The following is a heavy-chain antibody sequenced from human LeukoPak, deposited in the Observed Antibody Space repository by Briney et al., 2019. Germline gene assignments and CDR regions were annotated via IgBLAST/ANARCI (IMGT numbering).Heavy chain of an antibody. D-gene: IGHD3-22*01. J-gene: IGHJ3*02. Sequence: GRSQRLSCAASGFTFDDYAMHWVRQAPGKGLEWVSGISWNSGSIGYADSVKGRFTISRDNAKNSLYLQMNSLRAEDTALYYCAKDRTSGYYDSSGSAFDIWGQGTMVTVSS. CDR1: GFTFDDYA. CDR3: AKDRTSGYYDSSGSAFDI. CDR2: ISWNSGSI. V-gene: IGHV3-9*01.